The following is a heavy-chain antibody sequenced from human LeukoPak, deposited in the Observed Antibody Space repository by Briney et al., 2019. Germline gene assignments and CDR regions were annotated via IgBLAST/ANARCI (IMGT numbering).Heavy chain of an antibody. CDR2: INPNSGDT. Sequence: ASVKVSCKASGYTFTDYYIQGVRQAPGQGLEGVGWINPNSGDTNYAQKFQGRVTVTRDTSINTAYMELSRLTSDDTAVYYCAKDRYGDYVYYYMDVWGRGTTVTVSS. CDR1: GYTFTDYY. D-gene: IGHD4-17*01. J-gene: IGHJ6*03. V-gene: IGHV1-2*02. CDR3: AKDRYGDYVYYYMDV.